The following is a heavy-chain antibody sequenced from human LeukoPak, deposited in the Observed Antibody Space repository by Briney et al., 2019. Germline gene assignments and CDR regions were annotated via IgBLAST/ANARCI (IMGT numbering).Heavy chain of an antibody. CDR1: GYTFTGYY. Sequence: ASVKVSCKASGYTFTGYYMHWVRQAPGQGLEWMGWINPNSGGTNYAQKFQGRVTMTRDTSISTAYMELSRLRSDDTAVYYCARALYCSSTSCYRVREMHYFDYWGQGTLVTVSS. D-gene: IGHD2-2*02. CDR3: ARALYCSSTSCYRVREMHYFDY. CDR2: INPNSGGT. V-gene: IGHV1-2*02. J-gene: IGHJ4*02.